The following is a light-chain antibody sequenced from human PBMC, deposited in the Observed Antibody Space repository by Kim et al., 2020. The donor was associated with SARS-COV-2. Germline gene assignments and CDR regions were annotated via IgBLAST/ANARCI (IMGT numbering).Light chain of an antibody. Sequence: EIVLTQSPGTLSLSPGERATLSCRASQSVSSSYLACYQKKPGQAPRLLIYGSSSRATGIPDRFSGSGSEKDFTLTISRLEPEDLAVYYCKQYGSPSIFGQGPSWRS. CDR1: QSVSSSY. CDR2: GSS. V-gene: IGKV3-20*01. J-gene: IGKJ2*01. CDR3: KQYGSPSI.